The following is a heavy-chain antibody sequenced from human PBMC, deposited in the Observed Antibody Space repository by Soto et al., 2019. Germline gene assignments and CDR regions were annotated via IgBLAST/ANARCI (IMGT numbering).Heavy chain of an antibody. CDR3: AKDTYDFWSGYPGGSFNY. CDR1: GFTFDDYA. Sequence: PGGSLRLSCAASGFTFDDYAMHWVRQAPGKGLEWVSGISWNSGSIGYADSVKGRFTISRDNAKNSLYLQMNSLRAEDTALYYCAKDTYDFWSGYPGGSFNYWGQGTLVTVSA. CDR2: ISWNSGSI. D-gene: IGHD3-3*01. V-gene: IGHV3-9*01. J-gene: IGHJ4*02.